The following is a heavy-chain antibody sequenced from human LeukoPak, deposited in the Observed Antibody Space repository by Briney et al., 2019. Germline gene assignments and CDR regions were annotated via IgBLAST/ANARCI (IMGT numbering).Heavy chain of an antibody. CDR3: ARAPCGGDCYSDY. Sequence: GGSLRLSCAASGFTLSSYAMHWVRQAPGKGLEYVSAISSNGGSTYYANSVKGRFSISRDNSRNTLYLQMGSLRAEDMAVYYCARAPCGGDCYSDYWGQGTLVTVSS. J-gene: IGHJ4*02. V-gene: IGHV3-64*01. CDR2: ISSNGGST. CDR1: GFTLSSYA. D-gene: IGHD2-21*01.